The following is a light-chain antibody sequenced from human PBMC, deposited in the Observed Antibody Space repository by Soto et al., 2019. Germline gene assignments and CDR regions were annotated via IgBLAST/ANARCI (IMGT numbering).Light chain of an antibody. Sequence: SYELTQPPSVSESPGQTASLTCSGDRLGSKYASWYQQKAGQSPVLVIYQDNKRPSGIPERISGSNSGNTATLTISGTQALDEADYYCQAWDSSSVIFGGGTQVTVL. CDR1: RLGSKY. J-gene: IGLJ2*01. CDR3: QAWDSSSVI. CDR2: QDN. V-gene: IGLV3-1*01.